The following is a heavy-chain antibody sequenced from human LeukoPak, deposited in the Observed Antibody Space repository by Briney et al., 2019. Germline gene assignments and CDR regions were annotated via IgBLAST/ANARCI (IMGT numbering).Heavy chain of an antibody. Sequence: PSETLSLTCTVSGGSISSYYWSWIRQPPGKGLEWIGEINHSGSTNYNPSLKSRVTISVDTSKNQFSLKLSSVTAADTAVYYCARDRYYYDSSGYSLFDYWGQGTLVTVSS. CDR1: GGSISSYY. V-gene: IGHV4-34*01. CDR3: ARDRYYYDSSGYSLFDY. CDR2: INHSGST. D-gene: IGHD3-22*01. J-gene: IGHJ4*02.